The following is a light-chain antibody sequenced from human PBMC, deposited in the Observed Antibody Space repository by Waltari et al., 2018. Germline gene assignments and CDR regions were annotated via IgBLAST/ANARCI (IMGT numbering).Light chain of an antibody. Sequence: SYELTQPLSVSVALGQTASISCGGNNIGTKNVHWYQQKPGQAPVLVIHSDYNRPPGIPERFSGSNSGNTATLTISRAQAGDEADYFCQVWDSSTDVVFGGGTKLTVL. V-gene: IGLV3-9*01. CDR1: NIGTKN. CDR3: QVWDSSTDVV. CDR2: SDY. J-gene: IGLJ2*01.